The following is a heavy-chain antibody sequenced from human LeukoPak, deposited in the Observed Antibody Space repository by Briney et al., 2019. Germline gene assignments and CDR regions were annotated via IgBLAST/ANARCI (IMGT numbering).Heavy chain of an antibody. CDR3: ARASFWSGTLDAFDI. D-gene: IGHD3-3*01. CDR2: LFNTGST. J-gene: IGHJ3*02. Sequence: SETLSLTCTVSGASLTTYHWTWIRQPPGRRLEWIGYLFNTGSTKYNPSLASRVAILADTSKNQFSLKMTSVTAADTAVYYCARASFWSGTLDAFDIWGQGTMVTVSS. CDR1: GASLTTYH. V-gene: IGHV4-59*01.